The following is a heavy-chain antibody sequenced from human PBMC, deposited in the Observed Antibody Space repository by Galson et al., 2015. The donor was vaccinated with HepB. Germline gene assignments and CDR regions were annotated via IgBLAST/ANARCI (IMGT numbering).Heavy chain of an antibody. D-gene: IGHD3-22*01. CDR3: ARGGHYYDSRGYYGVFDI. Sequence: SVKVSCKASGGTFTNYALSWVRQAPGQGLEWMGGIIPILHTPNYAQKFQGRVTISTDESTSTVYMELSSLRSEDTAFYYCARGGHYYDSRGYYGVFDIWGQGTMVTVSS. CDR2: IIPILHTP. J-gene: IGHJ3*02. V-gene: IGHV1-69*05. CDR1: GGTFTNYA.